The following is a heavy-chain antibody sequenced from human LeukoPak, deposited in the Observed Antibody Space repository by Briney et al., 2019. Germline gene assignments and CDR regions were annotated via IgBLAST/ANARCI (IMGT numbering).Heavy chain of an antibody. CDR1: GYTFTGYY. Sequence: ALVKVSCKASGYTFTGYYMHWVRQAPGQGLEWMGWINPNSGGTNYAQKFQGRVTMTRDTSISTAYMELSRLRSDDTAVYYCARDLGSTSCYNCYYYYMDVWGKGTTVTVSS. J-gene: IGHJ6*03. CDR3: ARDLGSTSCYNCYYYYMDV. V-gene: IGHV1-2*02. CDR2: INPNSGGT. D-gene: IGHD2-2*02.